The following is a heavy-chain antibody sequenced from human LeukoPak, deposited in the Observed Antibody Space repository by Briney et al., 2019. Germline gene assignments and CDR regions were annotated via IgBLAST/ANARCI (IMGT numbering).Heavy chain of an antibody. Sequence: SGTLSLTCAVSGGSISSSNWWSWVRRPPGKGLEWIGSIYYSGSTYYNPSLKSRITISVDTSKNQFSLKLSSVTAADTAVYYCARLDYNSGYFHWGQGTLVTVSS. CDR3: ARLDYNSGYFH. J-gene: IGHJ4*02. CDR1: GGSISSSNW. D-gene: IGHD3-22*01. CDR2: IYYSGST. V-gene: IGHV4-4*02.